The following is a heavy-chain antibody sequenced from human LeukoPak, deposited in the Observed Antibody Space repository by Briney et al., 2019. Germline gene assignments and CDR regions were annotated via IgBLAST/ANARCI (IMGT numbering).Heavy chain of an antibody. J-gene: IGHJ4*02. Sequence: SQTLSLTCTVSGGSISISSGGYYWRWIRQHPGKGLEWIGYIYYSGSTYYNPSLESRVIISVDMSKNQFSLKLSSVTAADTAVYYCARARYSSNWGQGTLVTVSS. D-gene: IGHD6-13*01. V-gene: IGHV4-31*03. CDR1: GGSISISSGGYY. CDR2: IYYSGST. CDR3: ARARYSSN.